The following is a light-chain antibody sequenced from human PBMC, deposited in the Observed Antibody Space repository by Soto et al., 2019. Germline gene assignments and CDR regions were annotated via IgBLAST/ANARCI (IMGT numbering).Light chain of an antibody. V-gene: IGLV2-14*01. Sequence: QAVVTQPASVSGSPGQSITISCTGTSSDVGGYKYVSWYQQHPGKAPKVMIYEVSNRPSGVSNRFSGSKSGNTASLIISGLQAEDEADYYCSSYTSSSTVVFGGGTKVTV. CDR1: SSDVGGYKY. CDR2: EVS. CDR3: SSYTSSSTVV. J-gene: IGLJ2*01.